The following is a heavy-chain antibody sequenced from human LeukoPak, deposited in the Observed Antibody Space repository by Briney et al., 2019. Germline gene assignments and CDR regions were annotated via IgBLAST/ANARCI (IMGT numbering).Heavy chain of an antibody. CDR2: IFYSGST. J-gene: IGHJ5*02. CDR3: ARDLGNDYGDYFHPNWFDP. V-gene: IGHV4-34*12. Sequence: PSETLSLTCAVYGGSFSGYYWSWIRQPPGKGLEWIGNIFYSGSTYYSPSLKSRVTISLDTSRNQFSLKLSSVTAADTAVYYCARDLGNDYGDYFHPNWFDPWGQGTLVTVSS. CDR1: GGSFSGYY. D-gene: IGHD4-17*01.